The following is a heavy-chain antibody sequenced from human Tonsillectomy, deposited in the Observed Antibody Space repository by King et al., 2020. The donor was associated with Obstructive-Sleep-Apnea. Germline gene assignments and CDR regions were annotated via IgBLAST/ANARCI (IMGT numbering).Heavy chain of an antibody. V-gene: IGHV4-34*01. D-gene: IGHD1-26*01. Sequence: HVQLQQWGAGLLKPSETLSLTCAVYGGSFSGYYWNWIRQPPGKGLEWIGEINHSGSTNYNPSLKSRVTISVDTSKNQLSLKLSYVTAADTAVYYCAKGPGSYSVYWGQGTLVTVSS. CDR3: AKGPGSYSVY. CDR1: GGSFSGYY. J-gene: IGHJ4*02. CDR2: INHSGST.